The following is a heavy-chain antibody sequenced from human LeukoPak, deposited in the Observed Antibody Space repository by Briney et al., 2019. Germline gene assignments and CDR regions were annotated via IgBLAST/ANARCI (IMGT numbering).Heavy chain of an antibody. D-gene: IGHD6-13*01. CDR3: ARVGQQLVLGD. CDR2: IYHSGST. Sequence: SETLSLTCTVSGGSISSYYWSWIRQPPGKGLEWIGEIYHSGSTNYNPSLKSRVTISVDKSKNQFSLKLSSVTAADTAVYYCARVGQQLVLGDWGQGTLVTVSS. V-gene: IGHV4-59*12. CDR1: GGSISSYY. J-gene: IGHJ4*02.